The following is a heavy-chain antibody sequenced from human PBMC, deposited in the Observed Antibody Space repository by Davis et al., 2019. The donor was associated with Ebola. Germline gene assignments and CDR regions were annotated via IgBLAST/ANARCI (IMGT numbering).Heavy chain of an antibody. CDR3: AIQVPGPAGNDY. CDR2: INPNSGRT. Sequence: AASVKVSCKASGYTFTSYYMHWVRQAPGQGLEWMGIINPNSGRTSYAQKFQGRVTMTRDTSTSTAYMELSSLRSEDTAVYYCAIQVPGPAGNDYWGQGTLVTVSS. V-gene: IGHV1-46*01. J-gene: IGHJ4*02. CDR1: GYTFTSYY.